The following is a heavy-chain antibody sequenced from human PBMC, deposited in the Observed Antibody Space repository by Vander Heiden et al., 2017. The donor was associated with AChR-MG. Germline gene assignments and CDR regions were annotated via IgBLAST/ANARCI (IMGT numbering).Heavy chain of an antibody. Sequence: QVPLVESGGGVVQPGRSLRLSCAVSGFTLSSYGMHWVRQAPGKGLEWVAVLWYDGSNKYYADSVKGRFTISRDNSKNTLFLQMDSLRAEDTAVYFCARDRGYYGSGSGGIDYWGQGTLVPVSS. D-gene: IGHD3-10*01. CDR1: GFTLSSYG. J-gene: IGHJ4*02. CDR2: LWYDGSNK. V-gene: IGHV3-33*01. CDR3: ARDRGYYGSGSGGIDY.